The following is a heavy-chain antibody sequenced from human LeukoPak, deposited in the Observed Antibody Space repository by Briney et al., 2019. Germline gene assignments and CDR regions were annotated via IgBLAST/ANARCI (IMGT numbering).Heavy chain of an antibody. CDR2: IYTSGST. V-gene: IGHV4-61*02. Sequence: PSETLSLTCTVSGGSISSSSYYWSWIRQPAGKGLEWIGRIYTSGSTNYNPSLKSRVTMSVDTSKNQFSLKLSSVTAADTAVYYCARGSPGRWFDPWGQGTLVTVSS. J-gene: IGHJ5*02. CDR3: ARGSPGRWFDP. CDR1: GGSISSSSYY.